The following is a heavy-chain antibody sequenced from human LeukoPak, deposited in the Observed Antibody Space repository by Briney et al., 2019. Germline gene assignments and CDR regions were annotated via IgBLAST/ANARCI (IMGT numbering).Heavy chain of an antibody. Sequence: GGSLRLSCEASGFTFRDNWMSWVRQAPGKGLEWLANIKYDEIEKNLADSVKGRFTVSRDNAKNSVSLQLNSLRPEDTGIYYCARLAYYMDVWGKGTAVTVSS. CDR1: GFTFRDNW. J-gene: IGHJ6*03. CDR2: IKYDEIEK. V-gene: IGHV3-7*01. CDR3: ARLAYYMDV.